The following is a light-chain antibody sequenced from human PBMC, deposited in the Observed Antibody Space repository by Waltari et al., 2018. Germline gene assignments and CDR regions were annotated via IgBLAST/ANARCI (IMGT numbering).Light chain of an antibody. V-gene: IGKV4-1*01. CDR3: QQYYSTPWT. CDR2: WAS. Sequence: DTVLTQSPDSLAVSLGERATINCKSSQSVLYSPNNKNYLAWYQHKEAQPPKLLIDWASTREAGVPDRFSGSGSGTDFTLTISSLQAEDVAVYYCQQYYSTPWTFGQGTKVEIK. J-gene: IGKJ1*01. CDR1: QSVLYSPNNKNY.